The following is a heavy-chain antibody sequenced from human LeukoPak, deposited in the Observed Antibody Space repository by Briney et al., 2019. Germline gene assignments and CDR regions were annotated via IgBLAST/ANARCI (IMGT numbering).Heavy chain of an antibody. D-gene: IGHD2-2*02. CDR3: VISPNTYYFDY. CDR1: GVTVSSHY. J-gene: IGHJ4*02. CDR2: IYSGGST. V-gene: IGHV3-53*01. Sequence: GGSLRLSCAASGVTVSSHYMSWVRQAPGKGREWVSVIYSGGSTYYADSVKGRFTISRDSSKNTLYLQMNSLRAEDTAVYYCVISPNTYYFDYWGQGTLVTVSS.